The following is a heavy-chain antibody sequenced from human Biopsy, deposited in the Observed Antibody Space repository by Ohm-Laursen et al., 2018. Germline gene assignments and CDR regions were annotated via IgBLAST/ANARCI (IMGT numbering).Heavy chain of an antibody. J-gene: IGHJ4*02. CDR1: GFTFSSYA. D-gene: IGHD6-6*01. V-gene: IGHV3-21*06. Sequence: SLRLSCAASGFTFSSYAMEWVRQAPGKGLEWVSSIAERSTYISYADSVKGRFTISRDNVQNSLYLQMNNLRVEDTAVYYCARGRGRKSIAATDYWGQGVLVTVSS. CDR2: IAERSTYI. CDR3: ARGRGRKSIAATDY.